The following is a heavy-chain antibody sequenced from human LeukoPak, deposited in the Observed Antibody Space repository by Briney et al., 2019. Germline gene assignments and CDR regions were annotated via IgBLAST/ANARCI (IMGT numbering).Heavy chain of an antibody. V-gene: IGHV3-30-3*01. CDR2: ISYDGSNK. J-gene: IGHJ4*02. CDR1: GFTFSNYA. CDR3: ARDVCSSTSCYLGRFDY. D-gene: IGHD2-2*01. Sequence: GGSLRLSCAASGFTFSNYAMHWVRQAPGKGLEWVAVISYDGSNKYYADSVKGRFTISRDNSKNTLCLQMDSLRAEDTAVYYCARDVCSSTSCYLGRFDYWGQGTLVTVSS.